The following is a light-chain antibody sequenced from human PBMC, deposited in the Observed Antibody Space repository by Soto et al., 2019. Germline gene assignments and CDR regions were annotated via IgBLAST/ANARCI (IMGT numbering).Light chain of an antibody. CDR2: AAS. Sequence: DIQMTQSPSSLSASVGDRVTITCRASQSISSFLNWYQQKPGKAPKVLIYAASRLESGVPSRFSGSGSGTDFTLTISSLQPDDFATYYCQQYNSYSWTFGQGTKVDIK. CDR1: QSISSF. CDR3: QQYNSYSWT. J-gene: IGKJ1*01. V-gene: IGKV1-39*01.